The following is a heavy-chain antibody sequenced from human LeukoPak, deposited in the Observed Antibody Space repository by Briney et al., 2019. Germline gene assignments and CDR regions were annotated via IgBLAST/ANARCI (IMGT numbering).Heavy chain of an antibody. CDR1: GGSFSGYY. J-gene: IGHJ6*04. Sequence: PSETLSLTCAVYGGSFSGYYWSWIRQPPGKGLEWIGEINHSGSTNYNPSLKSRVTISVDTSKNQFPLKLSSVTAADTAVYYCARGSVVVPAKSRGMDVWGKGTTVTVSS. CDR2: INHSGST. V-gene: IGHV4-34*01. CDR3: ARGSVVVPAKSRGMDV. D-gene: IGHD2-2*01.